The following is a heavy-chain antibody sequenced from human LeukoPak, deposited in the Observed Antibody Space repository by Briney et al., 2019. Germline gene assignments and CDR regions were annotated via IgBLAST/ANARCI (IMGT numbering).Heavy chain of an antibody. J-gene: IGHJ4*02. CDR2: IYYSGST. D-gene: IGHD3-3*01. CDR1: GGSISSGGYY. V-gene: IGHV4-31*03. Sequence: SQTLSLTCTVSGGSISSGGYYWSWIRQHPGKGLEWIGYIYYSGSTYYNPSLKSRVIISVDTSKNQFSLKLSSVTAADTAVYYCARASYYDFWSGYYTDGGFDYWGQGTLVTVSS. CDR3: ARASYYDFWSGYYTDGGFDY.